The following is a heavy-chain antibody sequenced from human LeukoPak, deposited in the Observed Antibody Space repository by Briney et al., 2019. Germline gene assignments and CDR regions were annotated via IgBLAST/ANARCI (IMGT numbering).Heavy chain of an antibody. CDR1: GFTFSSYS. Sequence: GGSLRLSCAASGFTFSSYSMNWVRQAPGKGLEWVSSISSSSSYIYYADSVKGRFTISRDNAKNSLYLQMNSLRAEDTAVYYCAREKYQLRYYYGMDVWGQGTTVTVSS. J-gene: IGHJ6*02. D-gene: IGHD2-2*01. CDR3: AREKYQLRYYYGMDV. V-gene: IGHV3-21*01. CDR2: ISSSSSYI.